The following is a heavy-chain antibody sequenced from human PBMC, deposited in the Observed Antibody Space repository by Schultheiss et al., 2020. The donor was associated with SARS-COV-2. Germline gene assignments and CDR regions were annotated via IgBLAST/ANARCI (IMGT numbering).Heavy chain of an antibody. Sequence: SETLSLTCTVSGGSISSGGYYWSWIRQPPGKGLEWIGYIYNIGSTDYNSSLKSRVTISVDTSRTQFSLTLRSVTAADTAVYFCARLREGESIAARSLYYYGMDVWGQGTPVTVSS. CDR2: IYNIGST. CDR1: GGSISSGGYY. D-gene: IGHD6-6*01. CDR3: ARLREGESIAARSLYYYGMDV. J-gene: IGHJ6*02. V-gene: IGHV4-61*08.